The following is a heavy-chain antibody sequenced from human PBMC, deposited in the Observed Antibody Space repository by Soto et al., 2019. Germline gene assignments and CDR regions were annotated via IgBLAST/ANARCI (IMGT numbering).Heavy chain of an antibody. D-gene: IGHD3-22*01. V-gene: IGHV4-59*08. J-gene: IGHJ4*02. CDR2: IYYSGST. CDR1: GCSISSYY. Sequence: PSETLSLTCTVSGCSISSYYWSWIRQPPGKGLEWIGYIYYSGSTNYNPSLKSRVTISVDTSKNQFSLKLSSVTAADTAVYYCARPGDSSGYYPFDYWGQGTLVT. CDR3: ARPGDSSGYYPFDY.